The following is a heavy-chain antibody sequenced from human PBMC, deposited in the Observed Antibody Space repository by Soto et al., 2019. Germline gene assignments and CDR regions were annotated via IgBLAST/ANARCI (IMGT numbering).Heavy chain of an antibody. CDR1: GYDFTTYG. CDR2: ISAHNGNT. J-gene: IGHJ4*02. D-gene: IGHD1-1*01. CDR3: ARGRYGDY. V-gene: IGHV1-18*01. Sequence: QVHLVQSGAEVKKPGASVKVSCKGSGYDFTTYGITWVRQAPGQGLEWMAWISAHNGNTDYAQKLQGRVTVTRDTSTRTAYMELRSRRSDDTAVYYCARGRYGDYWGQGALVTVSS.